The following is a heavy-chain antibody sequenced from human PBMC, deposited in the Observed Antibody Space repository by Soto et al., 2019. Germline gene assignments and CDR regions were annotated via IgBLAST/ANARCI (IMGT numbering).Heavy chain of an antibody. Sequence: SETLSLTCTVSGGSVSSNIYYWGWIRQPPGKGLEWIGCIYYGGSTYYNPSLGSRVTMSVDTSKNQFSLKLSSVTAADTAVYYCARDKNRIVGATFAFDIWGQGTMVTVSS. CDR2: IYYGGST. D-gene: IGHD1-26*01. V-gene: IGHV4-39*07. J-gene: IGHJ3*02. CDR1: GGSVSSNIYY. CDR3: ARDKNRIVGATFAFDI.